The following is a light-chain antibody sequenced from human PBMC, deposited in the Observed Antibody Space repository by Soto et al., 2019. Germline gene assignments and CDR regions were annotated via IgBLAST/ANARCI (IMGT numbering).Light chain of an antibody. CDR2: GNN. CDR1: SSNIGANYD. J-gene: IGLJ1*01. V-gene: IGLV1-40*01. Sequence: QSVLTQPPSVSGAPGQRVTISCTGSSSNIGANYDVHWYRHRPGTAPKLLIFGNNNRPSGVPDRFSGSKSGTSASLAITGLQAEDEGDYYCQSYDSTLSARYVFGTGTKVTVL. CDR3: QSYDSTLSARYV.